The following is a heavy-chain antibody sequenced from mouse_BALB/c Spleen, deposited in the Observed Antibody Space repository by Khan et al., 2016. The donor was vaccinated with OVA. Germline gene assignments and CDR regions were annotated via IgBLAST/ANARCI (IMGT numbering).Heavy chain of an antibody. CDR1: GYTFTSYY. Sequence: VQLVESGPELVKPGASVRISCKASGYTFTSYYIHWVKQRPGQGLEWLGWIYPGNVTPDYNDKFKGKATLTADKYSSTAYMQLSSLTSEDSAVYFCARWGGNYPSYAMDYWGQGTSVTVSS. CDR3: ARWGGNYPSYAMDY. D-gene: IGHD2-1*01. CDR2: IYPGNVTP. J-gene: IGHJ4*01. V-gene: IGHV1S56*01.